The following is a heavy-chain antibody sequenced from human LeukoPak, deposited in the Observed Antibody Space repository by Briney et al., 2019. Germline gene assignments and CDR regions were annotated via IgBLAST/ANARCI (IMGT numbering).Heavy chain of an antibody. J-gene: IGHJ4*02. CDR2: IYYSGST. CDR3: ATTLGYCGGGSCHN. Sequence: SETLSLTCTVSGGSISSSSYYWGWIRQPPGKGLEWIGSIYYSGSTYYNPSLKSRVTISVDTSKNQFSLKLSSVTAADTAVYYCATTLGYCGGGSCHNWGQGTLVTVSS. D-gene: IGHD2-15*01. CDR1: GGSISSSSYY. V-gene: IGHV4-39*07.